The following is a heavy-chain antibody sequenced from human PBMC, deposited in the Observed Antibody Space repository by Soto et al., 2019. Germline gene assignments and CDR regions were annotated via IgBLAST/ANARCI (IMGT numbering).Heavy chain of an antibody. CDR3: ARVATAYNYDY. CDR1: GFTFSDHY. Sequence: EVQLVESGGGLVQPGGSLRLSCAASGFTFSDHYMDWVRQAPGKGLEWVGRIRKNVNSYTTEYAMSVKGRFTISRGDSMHSLYLQMSSLKTEYTAFYYRARVATAYNYDYWGQGTLVTVSS. J-gene: IGHJ4*02. D-gene: IGHD1-1*01. CDR2: IRKNVNSYTT. V-gene: IGHV3-72*01.